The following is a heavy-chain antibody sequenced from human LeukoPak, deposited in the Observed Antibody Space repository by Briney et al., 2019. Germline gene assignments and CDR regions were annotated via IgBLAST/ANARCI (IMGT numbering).Heavy chain of an antibody. CDR3: ARGWVYSGYDLKAFDP. CDR1: GYTFTSYY. D-gene: IGHD5-12*01. V-gene: IGHV1-46*01. J-gene: IGHJ5*02. CDR2: INPSGGST. Sequence: ASVKVSFTASGYTFTSYYMHWVRQAPGQGLEWMGIINPSGGSTSYAQKFQGRVTMTRDTSTSTVYMELSSLRSEDTAVYYCARGWVYSGYDLKAFDPWGQGTLVTVSS.